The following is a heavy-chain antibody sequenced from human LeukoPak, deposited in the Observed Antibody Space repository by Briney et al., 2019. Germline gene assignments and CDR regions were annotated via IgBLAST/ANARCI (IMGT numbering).Heavy chain of an antibody. D-gene: IGHD6-13*01. CDR3: AKGPAALVPYYFDY. CDR2: ISYDGSNK. V-gene: IGHV3-30*18. CDR1: GFTFSSYG. Sequence: PGRSLRLSCAASGFTFSSYGMHWVRQAPGKGLEWVAVISYDGSNKYYADSVKGRFTISRDNSKNTLYLQMNSLRAEDTAVYYCAKGPAALVPYYFDYWGQGSLVTVSS. J-gene: IGHJ4*02.